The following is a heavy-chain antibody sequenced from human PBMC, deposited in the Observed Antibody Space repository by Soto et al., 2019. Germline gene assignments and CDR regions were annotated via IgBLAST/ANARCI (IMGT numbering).Heavy chain of an antibody. J-gene: IGHJ5*02. CDR3: ARDLGYCSGGSCYSLNWFDP. D-gene: IGHD2-15*01. V-gene: IGHV1-3*01. CDR1: GYTFTSYA. CDR2: INAGNGNT. Sequence: ASVKVSCKASGYTFTSYAMHWVRQAPGQRLEWMGWINAGNGNTKYSQKFQGRVTITRDTSTSTAYMELSSLRSEDTAVYYCARDLGYCSGGSCYSLNWFDPWGQGTLVTVSS.